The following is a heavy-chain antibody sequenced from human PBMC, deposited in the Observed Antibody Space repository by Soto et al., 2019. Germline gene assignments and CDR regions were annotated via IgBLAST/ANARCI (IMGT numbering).Heavy chain of an antibody. J-gene: IGHJ4*02. CDR1: GFTFGDYA. V-gene: IGHV3-49*04. CDR2: ITSKNYGGTT. D-gene: IGHD2-15*01. Sequence: EVQLVDSGGGLVQPGRSLRLSCTASGFTFGDYAMIWVRQAPGKGLEWVGYITSKNYGGTTEYAASVKGRFAISRDDSKSIVYFQMNSLKTEDTAIYYCTRLPPARRGYCSGGSCYPFDYWGQGTLVTVSS. CDR3: TRLPPARRGYCSGGSCYPFDY.